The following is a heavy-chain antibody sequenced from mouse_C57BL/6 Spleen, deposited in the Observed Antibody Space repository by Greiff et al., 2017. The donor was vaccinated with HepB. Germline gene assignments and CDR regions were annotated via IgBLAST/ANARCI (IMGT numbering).Heavy chain of an antibody. D-gene: IGHD1-1*01. J-gene: IGHJ1*03. V-gene: IGHV1-80*01. Sequence: QVQLKQSGAELVKPGASVKISCKASGYAFSSYWMNWVKQRPGKGLEWIGQIYPGDGDTNYNGKFKGKATLTSDKSSSTAYMQLSSLTSEDSAVYFCARSATVVVYWYFDVWGTGTTVTVSS. CDR1: GYAFSSYW. CDR3: ARSATVVVYWYFDV. CDR2: IYPGDGDT.